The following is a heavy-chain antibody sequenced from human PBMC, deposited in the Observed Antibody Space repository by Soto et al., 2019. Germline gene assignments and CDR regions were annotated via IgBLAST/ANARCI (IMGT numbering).Heavy chain of an antibody. CDR1: GGTFSSYA. CDR2: IIPIFGTA. J-gene: IGHJ6*02. CDR3: AGGFDYRYYYYGMDV. V-gene: IGHV1-69*05. Sequence: SVKVSCKASGGTFSSYAISWVRQAPGQGLEWMGGIIPIFGTANYAQKFQGRVTMTRDTSTSTVYMELSSLRSEDTAVYYCAGGFDYRYYYYGMDVWGQGTTVTVS. D-gene: IGHD4-4*01.